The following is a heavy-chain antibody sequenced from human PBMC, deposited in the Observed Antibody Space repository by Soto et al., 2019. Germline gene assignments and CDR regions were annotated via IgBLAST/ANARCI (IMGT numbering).Heavy chain of an antibody. Sequence: ASVKVSCKASGGTFSSYAISWVRQAPGQGLEWMGGIIPIFGTANYAQKFQGRVTITADESTSTAYMELSSLRSEDTAVYYCARDRTSYDFWSPNYYGMDVWGQGTTVTVSS. J-gene: IGHJ6*02. V-gene: IGHV1-69*13. CDR1: GGTFSSYA. CDR2: IIPIFGTA. D-gene: IGHD3-3*01. CDR3: ARDRTSYDFWSPNYYGMDV.